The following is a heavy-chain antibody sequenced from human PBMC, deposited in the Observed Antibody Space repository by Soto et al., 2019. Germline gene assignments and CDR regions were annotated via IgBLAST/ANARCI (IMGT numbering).Heavy chain of an antibody. CDR3: PRLGDYGNLGGYHP. V-gene: IGHV5-51*01. CDR1: GYSFTSYW. J-gene: IGHJ5*02. CDR2: IYPGDSDT. Sequence: PGESLKISCKGSGYSFTSYWIGWVRQMPGKGLEWMGIIYPGDSDTRYSPSFQCQVTISADKSISTAYLQWSRLKASDTAMYYCPRLGDYGNLGGYHPWCQGTLATVSS. D-gene: IGHD4-4*01.